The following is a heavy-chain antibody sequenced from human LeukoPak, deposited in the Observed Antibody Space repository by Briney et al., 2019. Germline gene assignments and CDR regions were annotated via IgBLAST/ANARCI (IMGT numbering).Heavy chain of an antibody. D-gene: IGHD2-15*01. CDR1: GGSISSGGYY. Sequence: SETLSLTCTVSGGSISSGGYYWSWIRQHPGKGLEWIGYIYYSGSTYYNPSLKSRVTVSVDTSKNQFSLKLSSVTAADTAVYYCARGEAASPLPRFDPWGQGTLVTVSS. J-gene: IGHJ5*02. CDR2: IYYSGST. CDR3: ARGEAASPLPRFDP. V-gene: IGHV4-31*03.